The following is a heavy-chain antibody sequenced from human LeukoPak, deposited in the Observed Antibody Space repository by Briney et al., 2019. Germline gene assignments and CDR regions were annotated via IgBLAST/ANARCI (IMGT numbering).Heavy chain of an antibody. CDR1: GFTFSDAW. D-gene: IGHD3-16*01. Sequence: GGSLRLSCAASGFTFSDAWMSWVRQAPGKGLEWVGRIKSKTDGGATDYAAPVKGRFTVSRDDSKNTLYLQMNSLKAEDTGVYYCTADSEGVWGQGTLVTVSS. J-gene: IGHJ4*02. V-gene: IGHV3-15*01. CDR2: IKSKTDGGAT. CDR3: TADSEGV.